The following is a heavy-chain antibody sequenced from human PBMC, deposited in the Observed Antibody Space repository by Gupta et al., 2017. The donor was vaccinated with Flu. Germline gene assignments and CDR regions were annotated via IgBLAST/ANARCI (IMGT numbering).Heavy chain of an antibody. CDR3: ARRRTEFGTPIHYFDY. CDR2: IHYSGRT. Sequence: QPPGKGLEWIGNIHYSGRTYYNPAFKSRVTMSVDTSKNQFSRKLSSVTAADTAAFFCARRRTEFGTPIHYFDYWGQGTLVTVSS. V-gene: IGHV4-39*01. D-gene: IGHD3-10*01. J-gene: IGHJ4*02.